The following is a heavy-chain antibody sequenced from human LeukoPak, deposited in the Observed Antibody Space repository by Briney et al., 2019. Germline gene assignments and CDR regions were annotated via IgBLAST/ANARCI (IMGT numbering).Heavy chain of an antibody. D-gene: IGHD6-6*01. V-gene: IGHV4-34*01. Sequence: SETLSLTCAVYGGSFSGYYWSWIRQPPGNGLEWIGEINHSGSTNYNPSLKSRVTISVDTSKNQFSLKLSSVTAADTAVYYCARVGKSSSSSLFDYWGQGTLVTVSS. CDR3: ARVGKSSSSSLFDY. J-gene: IGHJ4*02. CDR2: INHSGST. CDR1: GGSFSGYY.